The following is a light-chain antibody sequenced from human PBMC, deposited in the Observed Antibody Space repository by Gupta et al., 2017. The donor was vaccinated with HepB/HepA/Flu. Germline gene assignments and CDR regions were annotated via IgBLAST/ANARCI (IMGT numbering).Light chain of an antibody. CDR2: LGS. J-gene: IGKJ5*01. Sequence: DIVMTESPLSRTVTPGEPASISCRTSQHLLYTNGDTYLDWYLQRPGHSPQLLIYLGSNRASGVPDRFSGSGSGTDFTLKISRVEAGDVGVYYCRQALQTPITFGQGTRLDIK. V-gene: IGKV2-28*01. CDR3: RQALQTPIT. CDR1: QHLLYTNGDTY.